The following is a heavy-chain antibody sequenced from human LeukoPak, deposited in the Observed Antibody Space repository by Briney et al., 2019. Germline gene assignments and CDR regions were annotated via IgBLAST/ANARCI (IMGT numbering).Heavy chain of an antibody. V-gene: IGHV3-48*01. CDR2: FGISGII. D-gene: IGHD2/OR15-2a*01. J-gene: IGHJ4*02. Sequence: GGSLRLSCAASGFTFSSYAMSWVRQAPGEGPEWIAYFGISGIIYYADSVRGRFTISRDSAKNSLFLQMNSLRVDDTAIYYCAGYGFYPYWGQGTPVIVSS. CDR3: AGYGFYPY. CDR1: GFTFSSYA.